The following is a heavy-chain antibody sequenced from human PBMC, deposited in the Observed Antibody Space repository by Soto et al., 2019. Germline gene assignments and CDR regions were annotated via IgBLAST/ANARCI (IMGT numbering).Heavy chain of an antibody. CDR2: IVVGSGNT. CDR3: AAETAAASYGMDV. Sequence: SVKVSCKASGFTFTSSAVQWVRQARGQRLEWIGWIVVGSGNTNYAQKFQERVTITRDMSTSTAYMELSGLRSEDTAVYYCAAETAAASYGMDVWGQGTTVTVSS. V-gene: IGHV1-58*01. J-gene: IGHJ6*02. D-gene: IGHD6-13*01. CDR1: GFTFTSSA.